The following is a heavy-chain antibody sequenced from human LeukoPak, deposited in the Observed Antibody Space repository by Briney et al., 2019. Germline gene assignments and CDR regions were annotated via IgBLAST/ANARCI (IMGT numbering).Heavy chain of an antibody. Sequence: PSETMSLTCTVSGGSISSGSYYWSWIRQPAGKGLEWIGRIYTSGSTNYNPSLKSRVTISVDTSKNQFSLKLSSVTAADTAVYYCARNRNWGVGAFDIWGQGTMVTVSS. CDR3: ARNRNWGVGAFDI. CDR2: IYTSGST. V-gene: IGHV4-61*02. D-gene: IGHD7-27*01. CDR1: GGSISSGSYY. J-gene: IGHJ3*02.